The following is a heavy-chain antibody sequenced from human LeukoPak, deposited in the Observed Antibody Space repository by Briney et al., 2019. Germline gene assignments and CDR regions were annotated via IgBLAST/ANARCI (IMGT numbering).Heavy chain of an antibody. J-gene: IGHJ1*01. V-gene: IGHV1-46*01. Sequence: GASVKVSCTASGCTFTSYYMHWVRQAPGQGLEWMGIINPSGGSTSYAQKFQGRVTITADESASTAYMELSSLRSEDTAVYYCARDSSDIRSLIAHWGQSTLVTVSS. CDR2: INPSGGST. CDR3: ARDSSDIRSLIAH. CDR1: GCTFTSYY. D-gene: IGHD2-15*01.